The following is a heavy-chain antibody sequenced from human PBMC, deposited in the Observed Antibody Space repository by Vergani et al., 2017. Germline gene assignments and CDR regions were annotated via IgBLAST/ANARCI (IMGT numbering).Heavy chain of an antibody. CDR1: GFTFDDYA. Sequence: EVQLVESGGGLVQPGRSLRLSCAASGFTFDDYAMHWVRQAPGKGLEWVSGISWNSGSIGYADSVKGRFTISRDNAKNSLYLQMNSLRAEDTALYYCAKEWGRSSWTQPVDYWGQGTLVTVSS. V-gene: IGHV3-9*01. CDR2: ISWNSGSI. D-gene: IGHD6-13*01. CDR3: AKEWGRSSWTQPVDY. J-gene: IGHJ4*02.